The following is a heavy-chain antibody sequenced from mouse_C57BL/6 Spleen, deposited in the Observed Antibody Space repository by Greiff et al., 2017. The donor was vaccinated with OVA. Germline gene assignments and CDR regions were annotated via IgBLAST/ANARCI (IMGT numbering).Heavy chain of an antibody. CDR1: GYTFTSYW. D-gene: IGHD1-1*01. CDR2: IYPSDSET. V-gene: IGHV1-61*01. J-gene: IGHJ2*01. CDR3: ARDWDITRFCY. Sequence: QVQLQQPGAELVRPGSSVKLSCKASGYTFTSYWMDWVKQRPGQGLEWIGNIYPSDSETHYNQKLKDKATLTVDTSYSTAYMQRISLTSYDSSIYYCARDWDITRFCYWGQGTTLTVSS.